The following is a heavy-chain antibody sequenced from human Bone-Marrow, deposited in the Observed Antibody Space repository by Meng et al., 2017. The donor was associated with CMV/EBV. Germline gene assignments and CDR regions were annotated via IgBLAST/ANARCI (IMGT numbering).Heavy chain of an antibody. J-gene: IGHJ4*02. CDR3: ARDARIAAPDY. V-gene: IGHV3-21*01. D-gene: IGHD6-6*01. CDR2: ISSSSSYI. Sequence: GESLKISCAASGFTFSSYSMNWVRQAPGKGLEWVSSISSSSSYIYYADSVKGRFTISRDNAKNSLYLQMNSLRAEDTAVYYCARDARIAAPDYWGQGTLVTVSS. CDR1: GFTFSSYS.